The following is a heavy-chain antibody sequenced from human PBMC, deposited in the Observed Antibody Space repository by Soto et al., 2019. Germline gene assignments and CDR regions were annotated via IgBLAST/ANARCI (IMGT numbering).Heavy chain of an antibody. CDR2: IKQDGSEK. CDR3: PSVGALLCGGSYYYYGMDV. J-gene: IGHJ6*02. D-gene: IGHD3-10*01. Sequence: ESGGGLVQPGGSLRLSCAASGFTFSSYWMSWVRQAPGKGLEWVANIKQDGSEKYYVDSVKGRFTISRDNAKNSLYMQMKSLSAQNNAVYYCPSVGALLCGGSYYYYGMDVWGQGTTVTVSS. V-gene: IGHV3-7*05. CDR1: GFTFSSYW.